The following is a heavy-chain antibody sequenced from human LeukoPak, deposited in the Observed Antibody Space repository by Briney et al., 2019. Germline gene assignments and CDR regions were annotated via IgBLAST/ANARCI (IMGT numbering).Heavy chain of an antibody. V-gene: IGHV4-39*01. J-gene: IGHJ4*02. Sequence: SETLSLTCTVSGGSISSSSYYWGWIRQPPGKGLEWIGSIYYSGSTYYNPSLKSRVTISVDTSKNKFSLKLSSVTAADTAVYYCARYSSGWYYFDYWGQGTLVTVSS. D-gene: IGHD6-19*01. CDR1: GGSISSSSYY. CDR2: IYYSGST. CDR3: ARYSSGWYYFDY.